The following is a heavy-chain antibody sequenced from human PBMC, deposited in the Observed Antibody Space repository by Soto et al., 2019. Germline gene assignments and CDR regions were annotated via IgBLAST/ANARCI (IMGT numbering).Heavy chain of an antibody. CDR1: GFHFRRYH. J-gene: IGHJ3*02. Sequence: GALRLSCAASGFHFRRYHQNWVRPASGKGLEWVSSISTTSTYTHYADSLKGRFTISRDNAKKLLHLQMDSLRAEDTAVYYCARDDGLSSTNVKAFDIWGQGTKVTVSS. CDR3: ARDDGLSSTNVKAFDI. D-gene: IGHD2-2*01. CDR2: ISTTSTYT. V-gene: IGHV3-21*01.